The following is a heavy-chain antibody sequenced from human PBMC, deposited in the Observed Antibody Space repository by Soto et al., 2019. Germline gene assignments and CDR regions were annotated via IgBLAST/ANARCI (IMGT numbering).Heavy chain of an antibody. Sequence: GGSLRLSCSTSGFTFSSYAMHWVRQAPGKGLEYVSAISSNGGSTYYADSVKGRFTISRDNSKNTLYLQMSSLRAEDTAVYYCVAEGLWGTYYYYGMDVWGQGTTVTVSS. J-gene: IGHJ6*02. CDR2: ISSNGGST. D-gene: IGHD3-16*01. V-gene: IGHV3-64D*08. CDR1: GFTFSSYA. CDR3: VAEGLWGTYYYYGMDV.